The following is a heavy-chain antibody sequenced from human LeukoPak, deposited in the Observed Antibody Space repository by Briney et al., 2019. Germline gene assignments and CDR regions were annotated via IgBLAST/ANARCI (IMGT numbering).Heavy chain of an antibody. V-gene: IGHV4-39*01. J-gene: IGHJ5*02. CDR1: GGSISSFNYH. CDR3: ARTPYQLLPSYNWFDP. CDR2: IYYSGST. D-gene: IGHD2-2*01. Sequence: SSETLSLTCSVSGGSISSFNYHWGWIRQPPGKGLEWIASIYYSGSTYYNPSLKSRVTISVDTSKNQFSLKLSSVTAADTAVYYCARTPYQLLPSYNWFDPWGQGTLVTVSS.